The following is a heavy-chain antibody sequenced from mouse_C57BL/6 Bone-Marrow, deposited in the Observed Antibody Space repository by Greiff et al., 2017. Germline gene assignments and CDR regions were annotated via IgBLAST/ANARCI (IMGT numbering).Heavy chain of an antibody. CDR3: ARPVRYFDY. CDR1: GFTFSSYG. D-gene: IGHD1-1*01. Sequence: EVMLVESGGDLVKPGGSLKLSCAASGFTFSSYGMSWVRQTPDKRLEWVATISSGGSYTYYPDSVKGRFTISRDNAKNTLYLQMSSLKAEDTAMYYCARPVRYFDYWGQGTTLTVAS. J-gene: IGHJ2*01. V-gene: IGHV5-6*01. CDR2: ISSGGSYT.